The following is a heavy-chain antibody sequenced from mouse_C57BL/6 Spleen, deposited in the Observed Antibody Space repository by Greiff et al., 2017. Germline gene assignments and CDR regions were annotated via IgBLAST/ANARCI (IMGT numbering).Heavy chain of an antibody. V-gene: IGHV1-18*01. CDR1: GYTFTDYN. D-gene: IGHD2-2*01. CDR3: ASGDYGYERFAY. CDR2: INPNNGGT. J-gene: IGHJ3*01. Sequence: EVQLQQSGPELVKPGASVKIPCKASGYTFTDYNMDWVKQSHGKSLEWIGDINPNNGGTIYNQKFKGKATLTVDKSSSTAYMELRSLTSEDTAVYYCASGDYGYERFAYWGQGTLVTVSA.